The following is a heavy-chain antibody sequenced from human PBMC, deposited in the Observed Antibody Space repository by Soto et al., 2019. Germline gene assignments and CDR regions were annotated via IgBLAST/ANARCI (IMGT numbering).Heavy chain of an antibody. CDR1: GYTFTSYY. CDR3: ARGGGIVVETAPYDH. J-gene: IGHJ4*02. CDR2: INPSGGYT. D-gene: IGHD2-21*02. V-gene: IGHV1-46*03. Sequence: ASVKVSCKASGYTFTSYYMNWVRQAPGQGLGWLGIINPSGGYTTYAQRFLGRVTMTSDTSTSTVHMELGSLTSEDTAVYYCARGGGIVVETAPYDHWGQGTLVTVSS.